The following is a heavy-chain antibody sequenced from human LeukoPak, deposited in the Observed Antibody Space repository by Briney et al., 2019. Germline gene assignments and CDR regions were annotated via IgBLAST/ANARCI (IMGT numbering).Heavy chain of an antibody. V-gene: IGHV4-61*10. CDR2: IYYSGST. J-gene: IGHJ4*02. CDR1: GGSISSGSYY. CDR3: ARFRGYSYALDY. Sequence: SQTLSLTCTVSGGSISSGSYYWSWIRQPAGKGLEWIGYIYYSGSTNYNPSLKSRVTISVDTSKNQFSLKLSSVTAADTAVYYCARFRGYSYALDYWGQGTLVTVSS. D-gene: IGHD5-18*01.